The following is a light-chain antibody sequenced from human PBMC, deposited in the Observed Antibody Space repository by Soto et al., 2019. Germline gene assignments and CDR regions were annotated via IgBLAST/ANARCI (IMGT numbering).Light chain of an antibody. Sequence: EIVLTQSPATLSLSPGERATLSCRASQSVSNSLAWYQQKPGQAPRXLMYDVANRATGIPARFSGSGSGADFTLTISSLEPEDFAVYYCQQRGDWPRITFGQGKRL. V-gene: IGKV3-11*01. CDR1: QSVSNS. CDR2: DVA. J-gene: IGKJ5*01. CDR3: QQRGDWPRIT.